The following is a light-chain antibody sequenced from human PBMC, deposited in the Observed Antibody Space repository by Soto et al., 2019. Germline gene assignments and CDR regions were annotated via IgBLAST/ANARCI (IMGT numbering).Light chain of an antibody. CDR3: QVWDSNSDHVV. CDR1: NVGSER. V-gene: IGLV3-21*04. J-gene: IGLJ2*01. CDR2: YDS. Sequence: SYELTRPPSVSVAPGKTARLTCGGNNVGSERVHWYQQKPGQAPVLVVYYDSDRPSGIPERFSGSNSGNTATLTISRVEAGDEADYYCQVWDSNSDHVVFGGGTKLTVL.